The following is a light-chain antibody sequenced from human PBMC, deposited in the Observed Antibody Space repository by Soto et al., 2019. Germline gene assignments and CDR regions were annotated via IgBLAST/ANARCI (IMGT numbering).Light chain of an antibody. CDR3: GSYTSATTWV. V-gene: IGLV2-14*03. J-gene: IGLJ3*02. Sequence: QSVLTQPASVSGSPGQSITISCTGSSSDIGHYNYDSWYQQLPGKAPKLIIYEVSNRPSGVSDRFSGSKSGNTASLSISGLQTEDEADYYCGSYTSATTWVFGGGTKLTVL. CDR1: SSDIGHYNY. CDR2: EVS.